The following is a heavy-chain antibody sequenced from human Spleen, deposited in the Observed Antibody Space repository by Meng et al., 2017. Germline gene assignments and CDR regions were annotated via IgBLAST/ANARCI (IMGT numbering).Heavy chain of an antibody. V-gene: IGHV3-30*01. Sequence: GGSLRLSCEASGLTFSSYAMSWVRQAPGKGLEWVAVISYDGTNKHNADSVKGRFTISRDNSKNTLYLQMNSLRAEDTAVYYCARGTGVEYDNSYYFDSWGQGTLVTVSS. D-gene: IGHD2/OR15-2a*01. CDR1: GLTFSSYA. CDR3: ARGTGVEYDNSYYFDS. CDR2: ISYDGTNK. J-gene: IGHJ4*02.